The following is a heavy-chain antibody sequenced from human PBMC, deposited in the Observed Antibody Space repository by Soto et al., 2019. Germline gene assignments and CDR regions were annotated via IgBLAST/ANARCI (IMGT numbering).Heavy chain of an antibody. CDR3: ARRRIAAAGTGGYYYGMDV. CDR1: GYSFTSYW. Sequence: EVQLVQSGAEVKKPGESLRISCKGSGYSFTSYWISWVRQMPGKGLEWMGRIDPSDSYTNYSPSFQGHVTISADKSISTAYLQWSSLKASDTAMYYCARRRIAAAGTGGYYYGMDVWGQGTTVTVSS. CDR2: IDPSDSYT. V-gene: IGHV5-10-1*03. J-gene: IGHJ6*02. D-gene: IGHD6-13*01.